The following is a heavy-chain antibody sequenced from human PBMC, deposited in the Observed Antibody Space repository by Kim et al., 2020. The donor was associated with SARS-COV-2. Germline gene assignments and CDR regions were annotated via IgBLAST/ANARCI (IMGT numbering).Heavy chain of an antibody. CDR2: IYYSGST. D-gene: IGHD3-9*01. CDR3: ARDRRNILTGYFSYGMDV. Sequence: SETLSLTCTVSGGSISSGGYYWSWIRQHPGKGLEWIGYIYYSGSTYYNPSLKSRVTISVDTYKNQFSLKLSSVTAADTAVYYCARDRRNILTGYFSYGMDVWGQGTTVTVSS. J-gene: IGHJ6*02. V-gene: IGHV4-31*03. CDR1: GGSISSGGYY.